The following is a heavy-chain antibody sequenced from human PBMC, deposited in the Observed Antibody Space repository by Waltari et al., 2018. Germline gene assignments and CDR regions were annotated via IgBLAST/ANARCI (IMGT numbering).Heavy chain of an antibody. CDR3: ARGGCSSTSCYLPY. Sequence: EVQLVESGEGLVQPGGSLRLSCAASGFTFGSYSMNWVRQAPGKGLEWVSYIDSSSSTIYYADSVKGRFTISRDNAKNSLYLQMNSLRAEDTAVYYCARGGCSSTSCYLPYWGQGTLVTVSS. J-gene: IGHJ4*02. CDR1: GFTFGSYS. V-gene: IGHV3-48*04. CDR2: IDSSSSTI. D-gene: IGHD2-2*01.